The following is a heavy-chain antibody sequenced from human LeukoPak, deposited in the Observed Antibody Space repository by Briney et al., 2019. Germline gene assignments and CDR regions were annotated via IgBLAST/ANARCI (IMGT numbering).Heavy chain of an antibody. V-gene: IGHV3-23*01. CDR1: GFTFDDHG. CDR2: ISGGGEST. J-gene: IGHJ4*02. D-gene: IGHD6-19*01. Sequence: PGGSLRLSCAVSGFTFDDHGMSWVRQAPGKGLEWVSSISGGGESTYYADSVKGRFTVSRDNSKNTLYLQINSLRGEDTAVYYCAKGKYSSGGVPDYWGQGTLVTVSS. CDR3: AKGKYSSGGVPDY.